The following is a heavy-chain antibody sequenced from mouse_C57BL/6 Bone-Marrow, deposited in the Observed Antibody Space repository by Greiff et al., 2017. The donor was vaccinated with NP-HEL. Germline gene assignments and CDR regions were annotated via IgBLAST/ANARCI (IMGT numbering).Heavy chain of an antibody. J-gene: IGHJ4*01. CDR2: SRNKANDYTT. Sequence: EVQRVESGGGLVQSGRSLRLSCATSGFTFSDFYMEWVRQAPGKGLEWIAASRNKANDYTTEYSASVQGRFIVSRDNSQSILYQQMNALRAEDTAIYYWARDEGKGAMDYWGKGTSVTVSS. CDR3: ARDEGKGAMDY. V-gene: IGHV7-1*01. CDR1: GFTFSDFY.